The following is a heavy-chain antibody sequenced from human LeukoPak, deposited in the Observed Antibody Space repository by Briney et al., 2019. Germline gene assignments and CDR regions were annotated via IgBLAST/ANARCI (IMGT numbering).Heavy chain of an antibody. J-gene: IGHJ1*01. CDR1: GGSITSYY. D-gene: IGHD4-17*01. V-gene: IGHV4-59*08. CDR2: IYYSGST. Sequence: SETLSLTCTVSGGSITSYYWSWIRQPPGKGLEWIGYIYYSGSTNYNPSLKSRVTISVDTSKNQFSLILSSVTAADTAVYYCARGGTVTTAPLWGQGILVTVSS. CDR3: ARGGTVTTAPL.